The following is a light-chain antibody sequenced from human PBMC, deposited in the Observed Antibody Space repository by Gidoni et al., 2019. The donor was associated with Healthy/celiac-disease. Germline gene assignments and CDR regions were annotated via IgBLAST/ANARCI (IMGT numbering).Light chain of an antibody. CDR1: KSVSSN. Sequence: EIVMTQSPATLSVSPGERATLSCRASKSVSSNLAWYQQKPGQAPRLLIYGASTRATGIPARFSGSGSGTEFTLTISSLQSEDFAVYYGQQYNNWLSWTFGQGTKVEIK. J-gene: IGKJ1*01. CDR3: QQYNNWLSWT. CDR2: GAS. V-gene: IGKV3-15*01.